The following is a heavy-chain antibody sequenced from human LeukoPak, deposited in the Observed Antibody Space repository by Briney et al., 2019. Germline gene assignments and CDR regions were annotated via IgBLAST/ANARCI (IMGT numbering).Heavy chain of an antibody. J-gene: IGHJ4*02. CDR3: AKDAFYSSGTYSDY. D-gene: IGHD3-10*01. CDR1: GFTFSSYG. V-gene: IGHV3-30*18. Sequence: GGSLRLSCAASGFTFSSYGMHWVRQAPGKGLEWVAVISYDGSNKYYADSVKGRFTISRDNSKNTLYLQMNSLRAEDTAVYYCAKDAFYSSGTYSDYWGQGTLVSVSS. CDR2: ISYDGSNK.